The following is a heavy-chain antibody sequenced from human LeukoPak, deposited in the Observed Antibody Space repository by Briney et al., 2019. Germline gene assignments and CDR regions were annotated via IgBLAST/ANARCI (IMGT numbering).Heavy chain of an antibody. Sequence: TGGSLRLSCAASGFTFSSYAMSWVRQAPGKGLEWVSAISGSGGSTYYADSVKGRFTISRDNFKNTLYLQMNSLRAEDTAVYYCAKDRSITMVRGANWFDPWGQGTLVTVSS. CDR2: ISGSGGST. J-gene: IGHJ5*02. V-gene: IGHV3-23*01. CDR1: GFTFSSYA. D-gene: IGHD3-10*01. CDR3: AKDRSITMVRGANWFDP.